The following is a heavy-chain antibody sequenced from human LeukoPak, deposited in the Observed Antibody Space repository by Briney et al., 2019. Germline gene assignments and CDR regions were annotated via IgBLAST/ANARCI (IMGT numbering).Heavy chain of an antibody. CDR1: GYTFTSYG. Sequence: GASVKVSCKASGYTFTSYGISWVRQAPGQGLEWMGWISAYNGNTNYAQKLQGRVTMTTDTSTSTAYMELRSLRSDDTAVYYCARDYDFWSGNNWFDPWGQGTLVTVSS. J-gene: IGHJ5*02. CDR2: ISAYNGNT. V-gene: IGHV1-18*01. CDR3: ARDYDFWSGNNWFDP. D-gene: IGHD3-3*01.